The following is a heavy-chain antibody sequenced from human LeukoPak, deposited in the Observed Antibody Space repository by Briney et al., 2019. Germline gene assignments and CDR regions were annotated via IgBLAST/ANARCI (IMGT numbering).Heavy chain of an antibody. CDR2: ISSSSSYI. J-gene: IGHJ5*02. V-gene: IGHV3-21*01. CDR3: ARESIFTTSP. CDR1: GFTFSSYE. Sequence: GGSLRLSCAASGFTFSSYEMNWVRQAPGKGLEWVSSISSSSSYIYYADSVKGRFTISRDNAKNSLYLQMNGLRAEDTAVYYCARESIFTTSPWGQGTLVTVS. D-gene: IGHD3-9*01.